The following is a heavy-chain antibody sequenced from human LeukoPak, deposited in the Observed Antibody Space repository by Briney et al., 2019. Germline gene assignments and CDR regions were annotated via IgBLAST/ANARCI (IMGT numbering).Heavy chain of an antibody. Sequence: GGSLRLSCAASGFTFSSYPMTWVRQAPGKGLEWVSGISGTSGSTYYADSVKGRFTISRDTSNNTLYLLMNSLRAADTAVYYWAKATRGWSPPDYWGQGTLVTVCS. D-gene: IGHD6-19*01. CDR3: AKATRGWSPPDY. CDR2: ISGTSGST. V-gene: IGHV3-23*01. J-gene: IGHJ4*02. CDR1: GFTFSSYP.